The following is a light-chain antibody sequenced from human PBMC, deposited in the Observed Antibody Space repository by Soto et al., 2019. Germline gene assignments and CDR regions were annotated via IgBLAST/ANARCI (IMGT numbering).Light chain of an antibody. V-gene: IGLV2-8*01. CDR3: TSFAGRHFPVV. CDR2: EVS. J-gene: IGLJ3*02. CDR1: SSDVGGYNF. Sequence: DTSSGTRSSSDVGGYNFVSWYQHHPGKAPKLMIYEVSQRPSGVPDRFSGSKSGSTASLTVSGLQAEDEADYYWTSFAGRHFPVVF.